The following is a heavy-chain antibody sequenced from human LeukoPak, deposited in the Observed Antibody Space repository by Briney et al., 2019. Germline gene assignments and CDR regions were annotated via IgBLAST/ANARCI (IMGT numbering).Heavy chain of an antibody. CDR1: GLTFSSYA. CDR3: AKSEGYSYGYGTSSDV. V-gene: IGHV3-23*01. J-gene: IGHJ6*02. CDR2: ISGSGGST. D-gene: IGHD5-18*01. Sequence: GGSLRLSCAASGLTFSSYAMSWVRQAPGKGLEWVSAISGSGGSTYYADSVKGRFTISRDNSKNTLYLQMNSLRAEDTAVYYCAKSEGYSYGYGTSSDVWGQGTTVTVSS.